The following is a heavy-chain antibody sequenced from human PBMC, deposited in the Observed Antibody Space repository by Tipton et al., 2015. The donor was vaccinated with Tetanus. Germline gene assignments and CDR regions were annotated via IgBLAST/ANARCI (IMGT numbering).Heavy chain of an antibody. CDR1: GGSIRGGTFY. Sequence: TLSLTCTVSGGSIRGGTFYWGWIRQPPGKGLEWIGSIYESGDTYYIPSLKSRVTISVDTSKNQFSLNLNSMAAADPGVYYCARHQSGYFTPFDYWGQGKLVTVSS. V-gene: IGHV4-39*01. D-gene: IGHD3-3*01. J-gene: IGHJ4*02. CDR2: IYESGDT. CDR3: ARHQSGYFTPFDY.